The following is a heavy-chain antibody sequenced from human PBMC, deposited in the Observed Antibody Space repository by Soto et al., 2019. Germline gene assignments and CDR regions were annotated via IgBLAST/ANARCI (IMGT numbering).Heavy chain of an antibody. D-gene: IGHD6-13*01. J-gene: IGHJ4*02. Sequence: GGSLRLSCAASGFTFSSYGMHWVRQAPGKGLEWVAVIWYDGSNKYYADSVKGRFTISRENSKNTLYLQMNSLRAEDTAVYYCSRDLRSIAAAAYYFDYWGQGTLVTVSS. CDR3: SRDLRSIAAAAYYFDY. CDR2: IWYDGSNK. V-gene: IGHV3-33*01. CDR1: GFTFSSYG.